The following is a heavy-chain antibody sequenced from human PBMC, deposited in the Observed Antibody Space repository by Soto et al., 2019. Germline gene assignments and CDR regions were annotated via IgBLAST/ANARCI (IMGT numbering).Heavy chain of an antibody. J-gene: IGHJ6*02. CDR1: GYTFTSYG. CDR3: ARYYYGSYYYYGMDV. V-gene: IGHV1-18*01. CDR2: ISAYNGNT. Sequence: ASVKVSCKASGYTFTSYGISWVRQAPGQGLEWMGWISAYNGNTNYAQKLQGRVTMTTDTSTSTAYMELRSLRSDDTAVYYCARYYYGSYYYYGMDVWGQGTTVTVSS. D-gene: IGHD3-10*01.